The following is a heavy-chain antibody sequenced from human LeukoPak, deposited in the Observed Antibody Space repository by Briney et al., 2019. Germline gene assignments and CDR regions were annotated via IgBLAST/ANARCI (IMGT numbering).Heavy chain of an antibody. CDR3: TTESPIVVVPAASGNGY. V-gene: IGHV3-15*01. D-gene: IGHD2-2*01. CDR1: GFTFSNAW. J-gene: IGHJ4*02. Sequence: GGSLRLSCAASGFTFSNAWMSWVRQAPGKGLEWVGRIKSKTDGGTTDYAAPVKGRFTISRDDSKNTLYLQMNSLKTEDTAVYYCTTESPIVVVPAASGNGYWGQGTLVTVPS. CDR2: IKSKTDGGTT.